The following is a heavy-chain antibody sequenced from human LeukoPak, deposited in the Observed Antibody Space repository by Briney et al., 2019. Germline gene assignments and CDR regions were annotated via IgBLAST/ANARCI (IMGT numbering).Heavy chain of an antibody. CDR1: GGTFSSYA. CDR2: INPSSRNT. D-gene: IGHD2-2*01. J-gene: IGHJ6*02. CDR3: ARDCSSTSCRYGLDV. Sequence: GASVKVSCKASGGTFSSYAISWVRQAPGQGLEWMGWINPSSRNTYYTQKLQGRVTVTTDTSTSTAYMELRSLRSDDTAVYYCARDCSSTSCRYGLDVWGQGTTVTVSS. V-gene: IGHV1-18*01.